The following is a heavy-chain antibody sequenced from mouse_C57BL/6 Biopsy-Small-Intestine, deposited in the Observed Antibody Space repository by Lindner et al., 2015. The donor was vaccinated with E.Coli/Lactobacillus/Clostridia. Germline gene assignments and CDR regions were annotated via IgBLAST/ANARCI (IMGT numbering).Heavy chain of an antibody. Sequence: SVKVSCKASGFTFSRSGITWVRQAPGQGLEWMGWISGYNGNTNYAQKFQGRVSMTTDTSTTTAYMELRSLRSDDTAVYYCAREELFRYSSNYYYYKYGMDVWGQGTTVSVSS. CDR3: AREELFRYSSNYYYYKYGMDV. CDR2: ISGYNGNT. J-gene: IGHJ1*01. D-gene: IGHD2-5*01. CDR1: GFTFSRSG. V-gene: IGHV14-1*02.